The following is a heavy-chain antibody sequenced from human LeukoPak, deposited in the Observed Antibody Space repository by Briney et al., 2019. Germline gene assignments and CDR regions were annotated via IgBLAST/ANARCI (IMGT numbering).Heavy chain of an antibody. CDR1: GFSFDDYA. J-gene: IGHJ4*02. CDR2: ISWNSGSI. D-gene: IGHD3-9*01. Sequence: AGGSLRLSCAASGFSFDDYAMHWVRQAPGKGLEWVSGISWNSGSIGSADSVKGRFTISRDNSKNTLYLQMNSLRAEDTAVYYCARDPYYDIWTGYKTFDYWGQGTLVTVSS. V-gene: IGHV3-9*01. CDR3: ARDPYYDIWTGYKTFDY.